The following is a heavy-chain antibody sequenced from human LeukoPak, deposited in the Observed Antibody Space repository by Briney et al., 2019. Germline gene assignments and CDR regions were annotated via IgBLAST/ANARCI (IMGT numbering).Heavy chain of an antibody. D-gene: IGHD2-8*02. CDR3: ARVSDASRESTGNY. Sequence: GGSLRLSCAASGFTFSSFWMTWVRHIPGKGLMCGSRINPDGSGTNYADSVKGRFTISRDNAKNTLYLHMDRPKAEDTAVYSCARVSDASRESTGNYWGQGTLVTVSS. J-gene: IGHJ4*02. CDR1: GFTFSSFW. CDR2: INPDGSGT. V-gene: IGHV3-74*01.